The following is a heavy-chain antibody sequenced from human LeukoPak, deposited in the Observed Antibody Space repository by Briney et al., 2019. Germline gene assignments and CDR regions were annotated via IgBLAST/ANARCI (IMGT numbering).Heavy chain of an antibody. D-gene: IGHD3-22*01. CDR1: GGSISSSSYY. V-gene: IGHV4-61*05. CDR2: MFYSGGT. Sequence: SETLSLTRTVSGGSISSSSYYWSWIRQPPGKGLEWIGYMFYSGGTNYNPSLRSRVTISVDTSKNQFSLKLSSVTAADTAVYYCASIGDYYEINNWFDPWGQGILVTVSS. J-gene: IGHJ5*02. CDR3: ASIGDYYEINNWFDP.